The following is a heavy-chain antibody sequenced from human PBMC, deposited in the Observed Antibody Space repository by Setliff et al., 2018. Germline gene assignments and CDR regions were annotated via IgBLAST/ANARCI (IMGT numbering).Heavy chain of an antibody. Sequence: WASVKVSCKASGDTFSTYGITWVRQAPGQGLEWMGGIIPIFGTSNYAQKFQGRLTITADESISTAYMDLSSLRFEDTAVYYCARAQSWSGGPYYFDNWGQGTLVTVSS. D-gene: IGHD3-3*01. CDR1: GDTFSTYG. J-gene: IGHJ4*02. CDR2: IIPIFGTS. V-gene: IGHV1-69*13. CDR3: ARAQSWSGGPYYFDN.